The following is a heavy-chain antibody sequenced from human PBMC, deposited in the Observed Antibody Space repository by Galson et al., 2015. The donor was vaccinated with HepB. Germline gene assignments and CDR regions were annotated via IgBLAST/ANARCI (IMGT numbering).Heavy chain of an antibody. V-gene: IGHV3-48*02. J-gene: IGHJ6*02. Sequence: SLRLSCAASGFTFSSYSMNWVRQAPGKGLEWVSYISSSSSTIYYADSVKGRFTISRDNAKNSLYLQMNSLRDEDTAVYYCAREGHYYDSSGYSDGMDVWSQGTTVTVSS. CDR3: AREGHYYDSSGYSDGMDV. CDR2: ISSSSSTI. CDR1: GFTFSSYS. D-gene: IGHD3-22*01.